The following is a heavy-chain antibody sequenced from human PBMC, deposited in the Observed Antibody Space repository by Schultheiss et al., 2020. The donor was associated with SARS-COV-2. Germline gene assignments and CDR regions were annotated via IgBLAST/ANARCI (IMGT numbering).Heavy chain of an antibody. CDR2: IYYSGST. J-gene: IGHJ6*02. D-gene: IGHD2-2*01. Sequence: SETLSLTCTVSGGSISSYYWSWIRQPPGKGLEWIGYIYYSGSTNYNPSLKSRVTISVDTSKNQFSLKPSSVTAADTAVYYCARALDLQMPLYYYYGMDVWGQGTTVTVSS. V-gene: IGHV4-59*01. CDR3: ARALDLQMPLYYYYGMDV. CDR1: GGSISSYY.